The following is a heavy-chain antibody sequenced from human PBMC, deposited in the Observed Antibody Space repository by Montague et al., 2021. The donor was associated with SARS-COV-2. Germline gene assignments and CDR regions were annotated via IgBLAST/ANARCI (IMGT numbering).Heavy chain of an antibody. D-gene: IGHD6-13*01. CDR2: LYLRTKRYN. J-gene: IGHJ4*02. CDR3: GRVFAPAGTFDF. CDR1: GDSVSTISRT. V-gene: IGHV6-1*01. Sequence: CAISGDSVSTISRTSNGLTYALQSHFDLLCSLYLRTKRYNDYAVXVKSRITINPDTSKNQFSLQLKSVTPKDTAIYFCGRVFAPAGTFDFWGQGTLVTVSS.